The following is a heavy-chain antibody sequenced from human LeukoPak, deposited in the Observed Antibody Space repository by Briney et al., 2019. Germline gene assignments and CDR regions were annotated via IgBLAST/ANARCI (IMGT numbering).Heavy chain of an antibody. CDR3: AKEEYSSGWYYSAFDI. CDR2: ISGSGGST. V-gene: IGHV3-23*01. J-gene: IGHJ3*02. CDR1: GFTFSSYA. Sequence: GGSLRLSCAASGFTFSSYAMSWVRQAPGKGLEWVSAISGSGGSTYYADSVKGRFTISRDNSKNTLYLQMNSLRAEDTAVYYCAKEEYSSGWYYSAFDIWGQGTMVTVSS. D-gene: IGHD6-19*01.